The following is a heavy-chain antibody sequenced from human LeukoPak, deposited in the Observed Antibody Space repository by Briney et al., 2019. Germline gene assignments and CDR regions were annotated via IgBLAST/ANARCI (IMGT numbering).Heavy chain of an antibody. J-gene: IGHJ4*02. Sequence: GGSLRLSCAASGFTFSSYEMNWVRQAPGKGLEWVSCISSSGSTIYYADSVKGRFTISRDNSKNTLYLQMNSLRAEDTAVYYCAKSAGDYVSYFDYWGQGTLVTVSS. CDR2: ISSSGSTI. CDR1: GFTFSSYE. CDR3: AKSAGDYVSYFDY. V-gene: IGHV3-48*03. D-gene: IGHD4-17*01.